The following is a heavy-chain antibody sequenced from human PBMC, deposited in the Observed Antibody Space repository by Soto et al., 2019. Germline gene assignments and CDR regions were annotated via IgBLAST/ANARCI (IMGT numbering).Heavy chain of an antibody. D-gene: IGHD2-15*01. V-gene: IGHV1-46*03. CDR3: ARSNVGVVASTLDAFDI. Sequence: ASVKVSCKASGYTFTSYYMHWVRQAPGQGLEWMGIINPSGGSTSYAQKFQGRVTMTRDTSTSTVYMELSSLRSEDTAVYYCARSNVGVVASTLDAFDIWGQGTMVTVS. J-gene: IGHJ3*02. CDR1: GYTFTSYY. CDR2: INPSGGST.